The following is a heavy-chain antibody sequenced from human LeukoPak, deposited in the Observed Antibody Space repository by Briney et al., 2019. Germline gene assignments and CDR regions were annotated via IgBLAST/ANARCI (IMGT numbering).Heavy chain of an antibody. CDR1: GFTFSSYA. CDR2: ISYDGSNK. D-gene: IGHD6-19*01. Sequence: GGSLRLSCAASGFTFSSYAMHWVRQAPGKGLEWVAVISYDGSNKYYADSVKGRFTISRDNSKNTLYLQMNSLRAEDTAVYYCASAVSSGWYDFDYWGQGTLVTVSS. V-gene: IGHV3-30*04. J-gene: IGHJ4*02. CDR3: ASAVSSGWYDFDY.